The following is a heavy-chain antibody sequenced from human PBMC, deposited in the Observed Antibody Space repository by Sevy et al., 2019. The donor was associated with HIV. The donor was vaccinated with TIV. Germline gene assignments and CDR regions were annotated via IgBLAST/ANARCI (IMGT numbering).Heavy chain of an antibody. CDR3: ARVRAVVTPDGFYYYGMDV. Sequence: SETLSLTCAVYGGSSSGYYWSWIRQPPGKGLEWIGEINHSGSTNYNPSLKSRVTISVDTSKNQFSLKLSSVTAADTAVYYCARVRAVVTPDGFYYYGMDVWGQGTTVTVSS. CDR2: INHSGST. D-gene: IGHD2-21*02. V-gene: IGHV4-34*01. CDR1: GGSSSGYY. J-gene: IGHJ6*02.